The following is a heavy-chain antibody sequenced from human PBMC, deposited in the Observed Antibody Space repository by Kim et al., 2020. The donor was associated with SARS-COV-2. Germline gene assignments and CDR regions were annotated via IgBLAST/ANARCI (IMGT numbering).Heavy chain of an antibody. CDR3: ARIEVFGFDY. CDR1: GGSFSGYY. Sequence: SETLSLTCAVYGGSFSGYYWSWIRQPPGKGLEWIGEINHSGSTNYNPSLESRVSISVDTSKNQFSLRLSSVTAADTAVYYCARIEVFGFDYWGQGTLVTV. D-gene: IGHD2-21*01. CDR2: INHSGST. V-gene: IGHV4-34*01. J-gene: IGHJ4*02.